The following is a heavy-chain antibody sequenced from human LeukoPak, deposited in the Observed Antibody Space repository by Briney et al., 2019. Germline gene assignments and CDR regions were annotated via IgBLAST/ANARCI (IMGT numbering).Heavy chain of an antibody. CDR1: GGSVTSYY. Sequence: SETLSLTCTVSGGSVTSYYWSWIRQPPGKGLEWLGYIYSNGSTNFHPSLKSRLTISVDTSKNQFSLKLTSVTAADTAVYYCARSGGGYTATILGYFFDYWGQGALVTVSS. CDR2: IYSNGST. D-gene: IGHD5-18*01. J-gene: IGHJ4*02. V-gene: IGHV4-59*02. CDR3: ARSGGGYTATILGYFFDY.